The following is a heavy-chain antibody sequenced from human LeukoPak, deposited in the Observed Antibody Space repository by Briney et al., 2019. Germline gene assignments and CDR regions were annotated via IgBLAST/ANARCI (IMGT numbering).Heavy chain of an antibody. CDR2: LYRGGST. V-gene: IGHV3-66*02. J-gene: IGHJ4*02. CDR1: GLTVSSNY. D-gene: IGHD7-27*01. CDR3: AREDDWGNDY. Sequence: GGSLRLSCAASGLTVSSNYMSWVRQAPGKGLEWVSVLYRGGSTYYADSVKGRFTISRDSSKNTLYLQVNSLRAEDTAVYYSAREDDWGNDYWGQGTLVTVSS.